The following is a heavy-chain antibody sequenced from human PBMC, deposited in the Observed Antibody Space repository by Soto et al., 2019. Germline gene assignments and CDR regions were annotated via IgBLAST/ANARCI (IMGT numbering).Heavy chain of an antibody. CDR2: FDPEDGET. D-gene: IGHD6-13*01. CDR1: GYTLTGLS. V-gene: IGHV1-24*01. J-gene: IGHJ6*02. Sequence: SVKVSCKVSGYTLTGLSMHGVVQSRGRWLEWMGGFDPEDGETIYAQKFQGRVTMTEDTSTDTAYMELSSLRSEDTAVYYCATDRMAAAGTNYYYYYGMDVWGQGTTVTVSS. CDR3: ATDRMAAAGTNYYYYYGMDV.